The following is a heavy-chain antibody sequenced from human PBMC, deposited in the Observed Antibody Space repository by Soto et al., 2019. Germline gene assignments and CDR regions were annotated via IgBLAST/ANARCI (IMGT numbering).Heavy chain of an antibody. V-gene: IGHV3-7*03. J-gene: IGHJ4*02. D-gene: IGHD3-22*01. CDR2: INQDGSEK. CDR3: XXAKXXXXXGCSSLGLYYLDF. CDR1: GFTFSSYW. Sequence: EVQLVESGGGLVQPGGSLRLSCAASGFTFSSYWMSWVRQTPXXXLEWVANINQDGSEKYYVDSVKGRFTISRDDAKNSLYLQMNSLRAXDTAVXXCXXAKXXXXXGCSSLGLYYLDFWGRGTLVTVSS.